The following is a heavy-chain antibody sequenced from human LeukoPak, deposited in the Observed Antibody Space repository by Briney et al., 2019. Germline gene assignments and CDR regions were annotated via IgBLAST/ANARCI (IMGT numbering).Heavy chain of an antibody. CDR1: GFTFSSYW. V-gene: IGHV3-74*01. CDR2: ITSDGSTT. Sequence: GGALRLSCAASGFTFSSYWMHWVRQAPGKGLVWVSHITSDGSTTIYADSVKGRFTIYRDNAENTQYLQMSSLRAEDTAMYCCASLGFFDYWGQGTLVTVSS. D-gene: IGHD3-10*01. J-gene: IGHJ4*02. CDR3: ASLGFFDY.